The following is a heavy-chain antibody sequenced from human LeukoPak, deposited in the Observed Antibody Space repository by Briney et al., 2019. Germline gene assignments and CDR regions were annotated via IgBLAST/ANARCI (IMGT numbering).Heavy chain of an antibody. CDR2: INHSGST. V-gene: IGHV4-34*01. D-gene: IGHD6-19*01. CDR3: AIPPKSSGWYGVGY. Sequence: SETLSLTCAVYGGSFSGYYWSWIRQPPGKGLEWIGEINHSGSTNYNPSLKSRVTISVDTSKNQFSLKLSSVTAADTAVYYCAIPPKSSGWYGVGYWGQGTLVTVSS. CDR1: GGSFSGYY. J-gene: IGHJ4*02.